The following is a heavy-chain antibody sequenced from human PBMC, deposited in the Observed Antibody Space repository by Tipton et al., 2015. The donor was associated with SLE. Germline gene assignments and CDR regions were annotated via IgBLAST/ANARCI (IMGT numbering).Heavy chain of an antibody. V-gene: IGHV4-59*08. CDR2: VFYSGRT. CDR1: SASTTGYY. J-gene: IGHJ4*02. D-gene: IGHD2-21*01. CDR3: ARADRGNCRNSDCYIFDY. Sequence: LSLTCTVSSASTTGYYWSWIRQPPGKGLEWIGYVFYSGRTTYNPSFNSRVTISVDTSRNQFSLKLSSVTAADTAVYFCARADRGNCRNSDCYIFDYWGQGTPVTVSS.